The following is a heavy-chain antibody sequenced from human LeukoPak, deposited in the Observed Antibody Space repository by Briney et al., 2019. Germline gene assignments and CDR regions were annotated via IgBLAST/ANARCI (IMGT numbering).Heavy chain of an antibody. CDR3: TRAQYYSDSTGYYYLHY. D-gene: IGHD3-22*01. J-gene: IGHJ4*02. CDR1: GFTFDSYA. Sequence: GGSLRLSCAASGFTFDSYAMNWVRQAPGKGLEWVSVISSATGRTYYADSVKGRFTISRDNAKNSLYLQTNSLRAEDTAVYYCTRAQYYSDSTGYYYLHYWGQGTLVTVSS. CDR2: ISSATGRT. V-gene: IGHV3-23*01.